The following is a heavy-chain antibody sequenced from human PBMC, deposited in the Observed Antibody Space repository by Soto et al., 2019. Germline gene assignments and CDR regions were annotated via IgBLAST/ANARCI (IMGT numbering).Heavy chain of an antibody. J-gene: IGHJ6*02. Sequence: SETLSLTCTVSGGSISSYYWSWIRQPPGKGLEWIGYIYYSGSTNYNPSHKSRVTISVDTSKNQFSLKLSSVTAADTAVYYCVIEKPIAVAGTYYYYGMDVWGQGTTVTVSS. CDR1: GGSISSYY. CDR3: VIEKPIAVAGTYYYYGMDV. CDR2: IYYSGST. V-gene: IGHV4-59*08. D-gene: IGHD6-19*01.